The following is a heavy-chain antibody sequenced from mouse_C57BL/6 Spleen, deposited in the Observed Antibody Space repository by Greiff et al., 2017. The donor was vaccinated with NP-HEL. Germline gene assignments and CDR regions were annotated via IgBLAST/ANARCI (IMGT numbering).Heavy chain of an antibody. D-gene: IGHD2-3*01. CDR2: ISSGGDYI. J-gene: IGHJ2*01. V-gene: IGHV5-9-1*02. CDR1: GFTFCSYA. Sequence: EVNVVESGEGLVKPGGSLKLSCAASGFTFCSYAMSWVRHTPEKRLEWVAYISSGGDYIYYADTVKGRFTISRDNARNTLYLQMSSLKSEDTAMYYCTRDDGYFDYWGQGTTLTVSS. CDR3: TRDDGYFDY.